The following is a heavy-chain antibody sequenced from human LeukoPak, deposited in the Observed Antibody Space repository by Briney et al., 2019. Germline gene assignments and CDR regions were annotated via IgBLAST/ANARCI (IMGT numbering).Heavy chain of an antibody. D-gene: IGHD3-10*01. CDR2: INPNSGGT. Sequence: GASAKVSCKASGYTFTGYYMHWVRQAPGQGLEWMGWINPNSGGTNYAQKFQGRVTMTRDTSISTAYVELSRLRSDDTAVYYCARDQLVLWFGEHAFDIWGQGTMVTVSS. V-gene: IGHV1-2*02. CDR3: ARDQLVLWFGEHAFDI. J-gene: IGHJ3*02. CDR1: GYTFTGYY.